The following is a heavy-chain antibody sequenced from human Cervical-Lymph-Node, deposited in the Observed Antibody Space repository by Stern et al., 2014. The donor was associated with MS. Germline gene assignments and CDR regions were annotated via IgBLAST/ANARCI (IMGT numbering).Heavy chain of an antibody. V-gene: IGHV2-5*02. CDR2: IYWDDDK. CDR1: GFSVTTAGVG. Sequence: QITLKESGPTLVKPTQTLTLTCTLSGFSVTTAGVGVGWIRQPPGKALEWLALIYWDDDKLYSPSLKNRLTITKDTTKNQVVLTMTNVDPVDTATYYCAHSRVKYCRGGTCYSSLFDYWGQGTLVTVSS. D-gene: IGHD2-15*01. J-gene: IGHJ4*02. CDR3: AHSRVKYCRGGTCYSSLFDY.